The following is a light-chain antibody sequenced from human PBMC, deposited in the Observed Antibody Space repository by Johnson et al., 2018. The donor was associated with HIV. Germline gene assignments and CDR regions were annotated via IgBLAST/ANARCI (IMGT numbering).Light chain of an antibody. CDR1: SSNIGNNY. J-gene: IGLJ1*01. CDR2: ENN. Sequence: QSVLTQPPSVSAAPGQKVTISCSGSSSNIGNNYVSWYQQLPGTAPKLLIYENNKRPSGLPERFSGSTSGPSATLRITGLQTGDEADYYCGTWDSSLSAYVFGTGTNVTVL. CDR3: GTWDSSLSAYV. V-gene: IGLV1-51*02.